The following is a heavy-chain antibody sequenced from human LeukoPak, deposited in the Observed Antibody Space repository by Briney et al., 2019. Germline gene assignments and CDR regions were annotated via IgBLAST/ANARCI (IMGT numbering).Heavy chain of an antibody. D-gene: IGHD3-9*01. Sequence: GGSLRLSCAASGFTFSNYAMSWVRQAPGKGLEWVSAITGSGGNTYYADSVKGRFTISRDNSKNTVFLQMNSLRAEDTAVYYWAKWGDYDVLTGYVSDYWGQGTLVTVSS. V-gene: IGHV3-23*01. J-gene: IGHJ4*02. CDR3: AKWGDYDVLTGYVSDY. CDR1: GFTFSNYA. CDR2: ITGSGGNT.